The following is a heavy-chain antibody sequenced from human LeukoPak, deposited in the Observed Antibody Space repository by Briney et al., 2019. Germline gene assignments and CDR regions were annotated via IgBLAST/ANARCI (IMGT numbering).Heavy chain of an antibody. J-gene: IGHJ6*03. V-gene: IGHV1-46*01. D-gene: IGHD3-22*01. CDR3: ARDGSDGSSGFNSMDV. Sequence: ASVKVSCKASGYNFTSHYIQWVRQAPGQGLEWMGIIDPSGGSTNYAQKFQGRVTMTRDTATSTVYMELSSLRSEDTAVYHCARDGSDGSSGFNSMDVWGKGTTVIVSS. CDR1: GYNFTSHY. CDR2: IDPSGGST.